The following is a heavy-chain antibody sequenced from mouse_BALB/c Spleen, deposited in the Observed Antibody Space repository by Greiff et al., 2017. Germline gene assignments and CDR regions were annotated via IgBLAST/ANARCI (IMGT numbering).Heavy chain of an antibody. CDR3: NARYGYDGAYFDY. D-gene: IGHD2-2*01. CDR1: GFNIKDYY. J-gene: IGHJ2*01. CDR2: IDPENGDT. Sequence: VQLKQSGAELVRSGASVKLSCTASGFNIKDYYMHWVKQRPEQGLEWIGWIDPENGDTEYAPKFQGKATMTADTSSNTAYLQLSSLTSEDTAVYYCNARYGYDGAYFDYWGQGTTLTVSS. V-gene: IGHV14-4*02.